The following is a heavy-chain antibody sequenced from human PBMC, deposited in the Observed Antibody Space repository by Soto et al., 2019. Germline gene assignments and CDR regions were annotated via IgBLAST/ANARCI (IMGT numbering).Heavy chain of an antibody. J-gene: IGHJ4*02. CDR1: GASVSSSSYY. V-gene: IGHV4-39*01. Sequence: SETLSLTCTVSGASVSSSSYYWGWIRQPPGKGLEWIGSIHYSGSTYYNPSLKSRVTISVDTSKNQFSLKLSSVTAADTAVYYCARHADVSNFDYWGQGTLVTVSS. CDR2: IHYSGST. CDR3: ARHADVSNFDY.